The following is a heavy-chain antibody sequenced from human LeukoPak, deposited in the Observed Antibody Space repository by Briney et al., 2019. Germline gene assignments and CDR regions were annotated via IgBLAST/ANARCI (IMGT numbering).Heavy chain of an antibody. CDR3: ARHLEQHLDRYYYFYMDV. D-gene: IGHD6-13*01. J-gene: IGHJ6*03. CDR2: TYYRSKWY. CDR1: GDSVSSNSAA. Sequence: QTLSLTCAISGDSVSSNSAAWNWIRQSPSRGLEWLGRTYYRSKWYNYPLSVKSRITIKPDTSKNQFSLKLSSLTAADTAVYYCARHLEQHLDRYYYFYMDVWGKGTTVTISS. V-gene: IGHV6-1*01.